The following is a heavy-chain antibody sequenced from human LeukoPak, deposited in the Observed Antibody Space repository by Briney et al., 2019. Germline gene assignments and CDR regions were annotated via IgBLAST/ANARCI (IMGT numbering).Heavy chain of an antibody. Sequence: GESLKISCKGSGYSFTSYWIGWVRQMPGKGLEWMGIIYPGDSDTRYSPSFQGQVTISADKSISTAYLQWSSLKASDTAMYYCARHPPNPHPINWFDPWGQGTLVTVSS. CDR3: ARHPPNPHPINWFDP. V-gene: IGHV5-51*01. CDR2: IYPGDSDT. J-gene: IGHJ5*02. D-gene: IGHD2-21*01. CDR1: GYSFTSYW.